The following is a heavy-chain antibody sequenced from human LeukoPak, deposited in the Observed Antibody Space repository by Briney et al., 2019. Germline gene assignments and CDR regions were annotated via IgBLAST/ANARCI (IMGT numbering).Heavy chain of an antibody. CDR3: AKDSRHITMMDY. CDR2: ISGSGGST. D-gene: IGHD3-22*01. CDR1: GFTFDDYA. Sequence: GGSLRLSCAASGFTFDDYAMHWVRQAPGKGLEWVSAISGSGGSTYYADSVKGRFTISRDNSKNTLYLQMNSLRAEDTAVYYCAKDSRHITMMDYWGQGTLVTVSS. J-gene: IGHJ4*02. V-gene: IGHV3-23*01.